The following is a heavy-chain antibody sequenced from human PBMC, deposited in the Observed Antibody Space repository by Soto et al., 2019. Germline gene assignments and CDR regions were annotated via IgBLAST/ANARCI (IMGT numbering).Heavy chain of an antibody. V-gene: IGHV5-51*01. CDR1: GYSFTSYW. CDR2: IYPGDSDT. CDR3: ARPMLSSAGYYYYYGMDV. Sequence: GESLKISCKGSGYSFTSYWIGWVRQMPGKGLEWMGIIYPGDSDTRYSPSFQGQVTISADKSISTAYLQWSSLKASGTAMYYCARPMLSSAGYYYYYGMDVWGQGTTVTVSS. D-gene: IGHD6-6*01. J-gene: IGHJ6*02.